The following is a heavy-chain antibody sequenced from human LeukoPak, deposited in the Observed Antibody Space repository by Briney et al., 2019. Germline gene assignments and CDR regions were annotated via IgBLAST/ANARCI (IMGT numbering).Heavy chain of an antibody. J-gene: IGHJ4*02. CDR2: ANYIGST. V-gene: IGHV4-31*03. Sequence: SQTLSLTCTVSGDSINIHHHFWGWIRQHPGKGLEWIEYANYIGSTFYNPSLKSRVTISLDTSKNQISLNLTTVTAADTAVYYCAREGGNFDFDSWGQGSLVTVSS. D-gene: IGHD4-23*01. CDR3: AREGGNFDFDS. CDR1: GDSINIHHHF.